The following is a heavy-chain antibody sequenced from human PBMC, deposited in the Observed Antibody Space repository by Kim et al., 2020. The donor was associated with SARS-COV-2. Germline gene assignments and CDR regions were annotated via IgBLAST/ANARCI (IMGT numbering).Heavy chain of an antibody. CDR3: AKDFRFCSGRALDY. Sequence: GGSLRLSCAASGFTFSSYGMHWVRQAPGKGLEWVAVIWYDGSNKYYADSVKGRFTISRDNSKNTLYLQMNSLRAEDTAVYYCAKDFRFCSGRALDYWGHGTLVTVSS. CDR1: GFTFSSYG. V-gene: IGHV3-33*06. J-gene: IGHJ4*01. D-gene: IGHD3-10*02. CDR2: IWYDGSNK.